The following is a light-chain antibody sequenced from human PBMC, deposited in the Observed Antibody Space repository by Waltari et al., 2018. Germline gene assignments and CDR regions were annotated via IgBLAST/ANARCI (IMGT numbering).Light chain of an antibody. CDR3: QKYNSAPWT. CDR2: AAS. CDR1: QDISNY. Sequence: DIQMTQSPSSLSASVGDRVTITCRASQDISNYLAWYQQKPGKVPKLLIYAASTLQSGVPSRFSGSGSGTDFTLTIGSLQPEDVATYYCQKYNSAPWTFGQGTKVEIE. V-gene: IGKV1-27*01. J-gene: IGKJ1*01.